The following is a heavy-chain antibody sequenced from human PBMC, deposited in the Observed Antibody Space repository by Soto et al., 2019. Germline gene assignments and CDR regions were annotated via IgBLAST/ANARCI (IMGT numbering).Heavy chain of an antibody. CDR2: ISGSGGST. CDR3: AKDVEGGSLFRGAFDY. D-gene: IGHD1-26*01. Sequence: GSLRLSCAASGFTFSSYAMSWVRQAPGKGLEWVSAISGSGGSTYYADSVKGRFTISRDNSKNTLYLQMNSLRAEDTAVYYCAKDVEGGSLFRGAFDYWGQGTQVTVSS. J-gene: IGHJ4*02. V-gene: IGHV3-23*01. CDR1: GFTFSSYA.